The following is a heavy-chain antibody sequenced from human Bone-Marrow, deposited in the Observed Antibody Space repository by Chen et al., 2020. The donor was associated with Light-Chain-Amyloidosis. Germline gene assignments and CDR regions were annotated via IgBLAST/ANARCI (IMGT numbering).Heavy chain of an antibody. V-gene: IGHV3-48*03. CDR2: ISNGDPTI. CDR3: AKDISYDDILPGYPADAFDI. J-gene: IGHJ3*02. D-gene: IGHD3-9*01. Sequence: LELVESGGAFIEAGGSLRLSCAVSGFTFSSYEMNWFRQAPGKGLEWVAYISNGDPTIYYADSVKGRFTVSRDDDKNSLFLQMNSLRADDTAVYFCAKDISYDDILPGYPADAFDIWGQGTMVTVSS. CDR1: GFTFSSYE.